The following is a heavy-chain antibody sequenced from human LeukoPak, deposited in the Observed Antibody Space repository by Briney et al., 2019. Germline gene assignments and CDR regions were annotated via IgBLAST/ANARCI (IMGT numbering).Heavy chain of an antibody. CDR2: IYHSGST. Sequence: SETLSLTRAVSGGSLSSSNWWSWVRQPPGKGLEWIGEIYHSGSTNYNPSLKSRVTISVDKSKNQFSLKLSSVTAADTAVYYCARVGDGYNHAPGAFDIWGQGTMVTVSS. D-gene: IGHD5-24*01. J-gene: IGHJ3*02. V-gene: IGHV4-4*02. CDR1: GGSLSSSNW. CDR3: ARVGDGYNHAPGAFDI.